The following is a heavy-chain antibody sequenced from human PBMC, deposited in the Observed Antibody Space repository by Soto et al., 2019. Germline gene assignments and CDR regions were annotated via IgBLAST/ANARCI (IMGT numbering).Heavy chain of an antibody. CDR1: GFTFSSYG. V-gene: IGHV3-30*18. CDR2: ISYDGNNK. J-gene: IGHJ4*02. D-gene: IGHD4-17*01. Sequence: SLRLSCGASGFTFSSYGMHWVRQAPGKGLEWVAVISYDGNNKYYADSVKGRFTISRDNFKNTLYLQMDSLRAEDTAMYYCAKDHLETTVTTPSYWGQGTLVTVSS. CDR3: AKDHLETTVTTPSY.